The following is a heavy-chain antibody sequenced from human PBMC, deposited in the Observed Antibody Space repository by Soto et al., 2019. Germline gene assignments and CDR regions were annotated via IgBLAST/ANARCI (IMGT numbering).Heavy chain of an antibody. CDR2: ISYDGSNK. Sequence: GGSLRLSCAASGFTFSSYGMHWVRQAPGKGLEWVAVISYDGSNKYYADSVKGRFTISRDNSKNTLYLQMNSLRAEDTAVYYCAKDQGLYYYYYYMDVWGKGTTVTVSS. CDR1: GFTFSSYG. V-gene: IGHV3-30*18. J-gene: IGHJ6*03. CDR3: AKDQGLYYYYYYMDV.